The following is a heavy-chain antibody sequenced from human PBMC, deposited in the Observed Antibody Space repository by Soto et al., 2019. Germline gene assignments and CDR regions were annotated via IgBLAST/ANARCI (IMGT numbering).Heavy chain of an antibody. CDR1: GGSCSGYY. CDR2: INHSGST. J-gene: IGHJ4*02. CDR3: ARGSRNCSGGSWQIQNLDY. Sequence: SVTLSLTCAVYGGSCSGYYWSWIRQPPGKGLEWIGEINHSGSTNYNPSLKRRVTISVDTSKNQFSLKLSSVTAADTPVYSCARGSRNCSGGSWQIQNLDYWLQGTLVTVSS. D-gene: IGHD2-15*01. V-gene: IGHV4-34*01.